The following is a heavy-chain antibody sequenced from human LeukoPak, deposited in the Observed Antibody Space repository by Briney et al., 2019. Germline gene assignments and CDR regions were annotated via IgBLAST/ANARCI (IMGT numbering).Heavy chain of an antibody. D-gene: IGHD3-10*01. J-gene: IGHJ4*02. Sequence: PGGSLRLFCAASGFTFGDYAMHWVRQAPGKGLEWVSGISWNSGSIGYADSVKGRFTISRDNAKNSLYLQMNSLRAEDTALYYCAKGTRDSKQWFGELEFDYWGQGTLVTVSS. CDR1: GFTFGDYA. CDR3: AKGTRDSKQWFGELEFDY. V-gene: IGHV3-9*01. CDR2: ISWNSGSI.